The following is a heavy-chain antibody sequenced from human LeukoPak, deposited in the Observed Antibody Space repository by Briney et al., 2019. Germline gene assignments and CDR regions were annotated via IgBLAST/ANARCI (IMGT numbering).Heavy chain of an antibody. CDR2: IKSKTDGGTT. V-gene: IGHV3-15*01. J-gene: IGHJ4*02. CDR1: GFTFSNAW. CDR3: CHYSTGFFGY. D-gene: IGHD6-19*01. Sequence: GGSLRLSCAASGFTFSNAWMSWVRQAPGKGLEWVGRIKSKTDGGTTDYAAPVKGRFTISRDDSKNTLFLQMNSLKTEDTAVYYCCHYSTGFFGYWGQGTLVTVSA.